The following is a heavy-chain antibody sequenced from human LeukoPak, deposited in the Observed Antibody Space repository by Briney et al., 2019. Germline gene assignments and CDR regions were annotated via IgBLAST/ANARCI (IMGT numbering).Heavy chain of an antibody. CDR3: AKRSSASSGYFDL. V-gene: IGHV3-7*03. D-gene: IGHD3-22*01. Sequence: GGSLRLSCEASGFTFSRHWLTWVRQAPGKGLEWVGNIDGAGGEKHYVDSVKGRFTISRDNSKNTIYMQMNSLRAEDTAIYYCAKRSSASSGYFDLRGRGTLVTVSS. CDR2: IDGAGGEK. CDR1: GFTFSRHW. J-gene: IGHJ4*02.